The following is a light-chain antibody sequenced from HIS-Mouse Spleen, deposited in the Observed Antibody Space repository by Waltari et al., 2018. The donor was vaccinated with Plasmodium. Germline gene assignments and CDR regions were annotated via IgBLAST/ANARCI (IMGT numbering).Light chain of an antibody. CDR3: SSYAGSNNLV. Sequence: QSALTQPPSASGSPGQSVPIPCTGTSSDVGGYNYVSCYQQHPGKAPQLMFYAFSKRPSGVPDRFSGSKSGNTASLTVSGLQAEDEADYYCSSYAGSNNLVFGGGTKLTVL. CDR1: SSDVGGYNY. CDR2: AFS. V-gene: IGLV2-8*01. J-gene: IGLJ2*01.